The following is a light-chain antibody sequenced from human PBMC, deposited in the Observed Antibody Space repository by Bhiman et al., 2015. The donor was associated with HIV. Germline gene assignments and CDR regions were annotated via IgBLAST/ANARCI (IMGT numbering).Light chain of an antibody. J-gene: IGLJ2*01. CDR2: DND. CDR1: TSNIGKNF. CDR3: GTWDSSLSAVV. V-gene: IGLV1-51*01. Sequence: QSVLTQSPSVSATPGQRVTISCSGNTSNIGKNFVSWYQQFPGTAPKLLIYDNDKRPSGIPDRFSGSRSGTSATLGITGLQTGDEADYYCGTWDSSLSAVVFGGGTKLTVL.